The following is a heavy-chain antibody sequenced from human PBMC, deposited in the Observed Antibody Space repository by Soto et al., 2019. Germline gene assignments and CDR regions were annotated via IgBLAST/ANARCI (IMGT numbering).Heavy chain of an antibody. CDR3: AKSIVELKIVVVIRSPYYFDY. V-gene: IGHV3-23*01. Sequence: GGSLRLSCAASGFTFSSYAMSWVRQAPGKGLEWVSAISGSGGSTYYADSVKGRFTISRDNSKNTLYLQMNSLRAEDTAVYYCAKSIVELKIVVVIRSPYYFDYWGQGTLVTVSS. J-gene: IGHJ4*02. D-gene: IGHD3-22*01. CDR2: ISGSGGST. CDR1: GFTFSSYA.